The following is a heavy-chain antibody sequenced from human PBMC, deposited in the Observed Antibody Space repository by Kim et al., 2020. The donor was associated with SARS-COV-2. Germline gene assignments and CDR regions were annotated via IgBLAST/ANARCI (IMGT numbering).Heavy chain of an antibody. D-gene: IGHD2-2*01. CDR3: AKDLRYCSSTSGYGSAILVGYFDY. CDR1: GFTFSSYA. CDR2: ISGSGGST. J-gene: IGHJ4*02. V-gene: IGHV3-23*01. Sequence: GGSLRLSCAASGFTFSSYAMSWVRQAPGKGLEWVSAISGSGGSTYYADSVKGRFTISRDNSKNTLYLQMNSLRAEDTAVYYCAKDLRYCSSTSGYGSAILVGYFDYWGQRTLVTVSS.